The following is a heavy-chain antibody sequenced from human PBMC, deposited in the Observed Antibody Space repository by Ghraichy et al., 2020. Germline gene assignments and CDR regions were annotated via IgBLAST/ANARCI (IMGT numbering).Heavy chain of an antibody. D-gene: IGHD2-8*02. J-gene: IGHJ4*02. CDR3: ARGKGYCTDPLCHNFAF. CDR2: INHSGET. Sequence: SETLSLTCGVYGGSFSIYYWSWIRQSPGKGLKWIGEINHSGETDYNPSLKSRVTISVDTSKNQFSLKLNSVTAADTAVYYCARGKGYCTDPLCHNFAFWGQGTQVTVSS. CDR1: GGSFSIYY. V-gene: IGHV4-34*01.